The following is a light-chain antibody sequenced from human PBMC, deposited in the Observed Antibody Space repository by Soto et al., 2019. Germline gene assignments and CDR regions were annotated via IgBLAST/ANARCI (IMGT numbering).Light chain of an antibody. CDR2: DVS. CDR3: SSFTTSTSYV. J-gene: IGLJ1*01. Sequence: QSVLTQPASVSGSPGQSITISCTGTSSDVGAYDYVSWYQQHPGEVPKLMIFDVSDRPSGVSNRFSGSKSGNPASLTISGLQAEDEADYYCSSFTTSTSYVFGTGTKLTVL. V-gene: IGLV2-14*03. CDR1: SSDVGAYDY.